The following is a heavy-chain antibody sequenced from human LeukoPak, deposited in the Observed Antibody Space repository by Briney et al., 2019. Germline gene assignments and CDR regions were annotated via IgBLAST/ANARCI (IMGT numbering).Heavy chain of an antibody. CDR1: GGSISSSSYY. CDR3: ASDFWSGYYKGVAFDY. D-gene: IGHD3-3*01. Sequence: SETLSLTCTVSGGSISSSSYYWGWIRQPPGKGLEWIASIYYSGSTYYNPSLKSRVTISVDTSKNQFSLKLSSVTAADTAVYYCASDFWSGYYKGVAFDYWGQGTLVTVSS. V-gene: IGHV4-39*01. CDR2: IYYSGST. J-gene: IGHJ4*02.